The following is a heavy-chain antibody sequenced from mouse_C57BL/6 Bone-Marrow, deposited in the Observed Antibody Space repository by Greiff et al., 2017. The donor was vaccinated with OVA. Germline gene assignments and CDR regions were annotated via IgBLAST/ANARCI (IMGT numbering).Heavy chain of an antibody. V-gene: IGHV14-1*01. CDR3: TTDYGSSWYYFDY. CDR1: GFNIKDYY. Sequence: EVKLQESGAELVRPGASVKLSCTASGFNIKDYYMHWVKQRPEQGLEWIGRIDPEDGDTEYAPKFQGKATMTADTSSNTAYLQLSSLTSEDTAVYYCTTDYGSSWYYFDYWGQGTTLTVSS. CDR2: IDPEDGDT. D-gene: IGHD1-1*01. J-gene: IGHJ2*01.